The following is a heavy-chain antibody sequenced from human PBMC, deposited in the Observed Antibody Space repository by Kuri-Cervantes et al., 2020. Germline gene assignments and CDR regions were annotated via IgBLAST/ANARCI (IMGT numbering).Heavy chain of an antibody. CDR2: ISGSGGST. J-gene: IGHJ6*02. CDR1: GFTFSNYA. V-gene: IGHV3-23*01. CDR3: AKPSAGFGKLLYYYYGMDV. D-gene: IGHD3-10*01. Sequence: GGSLRLSCATSGFTFSNYAMSWVRQAPGKGLEWVSAISGSGGSTYYADSVKGRFTISRDNSKNTLYLQMNSLRAEDTAVYYCAKPSAGFGKLLYYYYGMDVWGQGTTVTVSS.